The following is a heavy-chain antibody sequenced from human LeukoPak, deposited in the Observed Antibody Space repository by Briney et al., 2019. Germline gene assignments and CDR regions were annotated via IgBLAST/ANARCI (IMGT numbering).Heavy chain of an antibody. V-gene: IGHV4-39*01. CDR1: GGSISSSNYY. J-gene: IGHJ4*02. Sequence: PSETLSLTCTVSGGSISSSNYYWGWIRQPPGKGLEWIGSIYYSGTTYYSSSLKSRVIISVDTSKNQFSLKLSSVTATDTAVYYCARHEAQDFDCWGQGTQVTVSS. CDR2: IYYSGTT. CDR3: ARHEAQDFDC.